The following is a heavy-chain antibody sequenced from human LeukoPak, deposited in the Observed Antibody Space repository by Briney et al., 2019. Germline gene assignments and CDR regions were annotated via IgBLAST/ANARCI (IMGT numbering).Heavy chain of an antibody. D-gene: IGHD1-1*01. Sequence: SETLSLTRTVSGGSISSYYWSWIRQPPGKGLEWIGHIYGSGSTNYNPSLKSRVTLSVDTSKNQFSLKLSSVTAADTAVYYCAREGTSGTHLNWFDPWGQGTLVTVSS. CDR2: IYGSGST. CDR1: GGSISSYY. J-gene: IGHJ5*02. CDR3: AREGTSGTHLNWFDP. V-gene: IGHV4-59*01.